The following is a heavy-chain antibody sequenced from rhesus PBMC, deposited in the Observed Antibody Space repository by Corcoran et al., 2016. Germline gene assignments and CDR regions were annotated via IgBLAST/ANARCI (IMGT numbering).Heavy chain of an antibody. D-gene: IGHD5-24*01. CDR1: GFTFSSHG. CDR3: AKEGGYRRVNYFDY. CDR2: IIYTGGTT. J-gene: IGHJ4*01. Sequence: EVQLVETGGGLVQPGGSLRLSCATPGFTFSSHGLCWVRQAPGKGLKWVSGIIYTGGTTYYANAVKGRFTISRDNSKNTLSLRMNSLRAEDTAVYYCAKEGGYRRVNYFDYWGQGVLVTVSS. V-gene: IGHV3S5*01.